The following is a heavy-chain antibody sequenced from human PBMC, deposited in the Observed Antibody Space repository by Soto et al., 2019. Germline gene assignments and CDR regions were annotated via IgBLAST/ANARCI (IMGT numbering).Heavy chain of an antibody. V-gene: IGHV3-53*01. D-gene: IGHD2-2*02. J-gene: IGHJ4*02. CDR3: ARGPIYPAYYFDY. Sequence: HPGGSLRLSCAASGFTVSSNYMSWVRQAPGKGLEWVSVIYSGGSTYYADSVKGRFTISRDNSKNTLYLQMNSLRAEDTAVYYCARGPIYPAYYFDYWGQGTLVTVSS. CDR1: GFTVSSNY. CDR2: IYSGGST.